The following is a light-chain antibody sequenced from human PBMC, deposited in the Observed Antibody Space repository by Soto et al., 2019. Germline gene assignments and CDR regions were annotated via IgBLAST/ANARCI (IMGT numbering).Light chain of an antibody. V-gene: IGKV3-15*01. CDR1: QSVSSN. CDR3: QQYNNWPPAT. CDR2: GAS. J-gene: IGKJ2*01. Sequence: EIVMTQSPATLSVSPGERATLSCRASQSVSSNLAWYQQKPGQAPRLLIYGASTRATGIPARFSGSGSGTEFTLTISSLQSEDFAVYYCQQYNNWPPATCGQGTKLESK.